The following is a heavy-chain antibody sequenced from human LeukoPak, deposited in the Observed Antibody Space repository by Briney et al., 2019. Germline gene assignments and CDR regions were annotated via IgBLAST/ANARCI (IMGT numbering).Heavy chain of an antibody. CDR2: IYSGGST. CDR1: GFTVSSNY. J-gene: IGHJ4*02. Sequence: GGSLRLSCAASGFTVSSNYMSWVRQAPGKGLEWVSVIYSGGSTYYADSVKGRFTISRDNSKNTLYLQMNSPRAEDTAVYYCARDGSGSPHFDYWGQGTLVTVSS. D-gene: IGHD3-10*01. CDR3: ARDGSGSPHFDY. V-gene: IGHV3-53*01.